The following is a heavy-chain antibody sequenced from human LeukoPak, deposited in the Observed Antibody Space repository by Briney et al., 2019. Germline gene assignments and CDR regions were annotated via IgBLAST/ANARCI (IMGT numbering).Heavy chain of an antibody. Sequence: PSETLPLTCTVSGGSISSSSYYWGWIRQPPGKGLEWIGSIYYSGSTYYNPSLKSRVTISVDTSKNQFSLKLSSVTAADTAVYYCAIRSSWYEEGVFFDYWGQGTLVTVSS. CDR3: AIRSSWYEEGVFFDY. CDR1: GGSISSSSYY. D-gene: IGHD6-13*01. CDR2: IYYSGST. V-gene: IGHV4-39*01. J-gene: IGHJ4*02.